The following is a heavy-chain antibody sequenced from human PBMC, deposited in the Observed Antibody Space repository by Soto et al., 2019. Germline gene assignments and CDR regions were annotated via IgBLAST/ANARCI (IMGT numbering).Heavy chain of an antibody. D-gene: IGHD5-12*01. CDR1: GGSMSRYS. Sequence: PSETLSLTCTISGGSMSRYSCHWLRQPPGKGLEWIGYMYNDGATDYNPSLKSRISMSLDTSTNQFSLRLSSVTAADTAVYFCARGPTITKEVWGRGILVTVSS. CDR3: ARGPTITKEV. V-gene: IGHV4-59*01. J-gene: IGHJ4*02. CDR2: MYNDGAT.